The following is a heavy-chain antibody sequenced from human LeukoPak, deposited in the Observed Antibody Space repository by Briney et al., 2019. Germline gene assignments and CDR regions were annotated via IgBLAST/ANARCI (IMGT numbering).Heavy chain of an antibody. J-gene: IGHJ4*01. CDR3: AKDISSGWYFLDY. D-gene: IGHD6-19*01. CDR2: ISWNSGSI. V-gene: IGHV3-9*01. CDR1: GFTFDEYA. Sequence: GRSLRLSCAASGFTFDEYAMHWVRQAPGKGLEGVSGISWNSGSIGYADSVKGRFTISRDNAKNPLYLQMTRLRAEDTALYSCAKDISSGWYFLDYWGHGTLVTVSS.